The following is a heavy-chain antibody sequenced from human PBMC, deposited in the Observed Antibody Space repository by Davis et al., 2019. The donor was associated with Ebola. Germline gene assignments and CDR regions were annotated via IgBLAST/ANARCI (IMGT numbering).Heavy chain of an antibody. D-gene: IGHD6-13*01. J-gene: IGHJ1*01. Sequence: AASVKVSCKASGYTFTSYYMHWVRQAPGQGLEWLGIINPSGGSTSYAQKFQGRVTMTRDTSTSTVYMELSSLRSEDTAVYYCARSGQQLVGYFQHWGQGTLVTVSS. CDR2: INPSGGST. CDR3: ARSGQQLVGYFQH. CDR1: GYTFTSYY. V-gene: IGHV1-46*01.